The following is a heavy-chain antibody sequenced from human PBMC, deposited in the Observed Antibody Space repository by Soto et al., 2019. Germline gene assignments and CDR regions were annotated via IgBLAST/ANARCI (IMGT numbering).Heavy chain of an antibody. CDR1: GFTFSSYV. D-gene: IGHD3-3*01. CDR3: ARAFFRLRFGWDWGMDV. J-gene: IGHJ6*02. Sequence: GGSLRLSCAASGFTFSSYVMHWVRQAPGKGLEWVAVIWYDGSNKYYADSVKGRFTISRDNSKNTLYLQMNSLRAEDTAVYYCARAFFRLRFGWDWGMDVWGQGTTVTVSS. CDR2: IWYDGSNK. V-gene: IGHV3-33*08.